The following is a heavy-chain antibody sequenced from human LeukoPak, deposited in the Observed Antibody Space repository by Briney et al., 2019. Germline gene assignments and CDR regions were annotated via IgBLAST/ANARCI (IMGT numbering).Heavy chain of an antibody. CDR2: ISGSGGST. V-gene: IGHV3-23*01. J-gene: IGHJ5*02. D-gene: IGHD6-13*01. CDR3: AKGQYSSSLYNWFDP. CDR1: GFTFSSYA. Sequence: GGSLRLSCAASGFTFSSYAMSWVRQAPGKGLEWVSTISGSGGSTYNADSVKGRFTISRDNSKNTVYLQMNSLRADDTAIYYCAKGQYSSSLYNWFDPWGQGTLVTVSS.